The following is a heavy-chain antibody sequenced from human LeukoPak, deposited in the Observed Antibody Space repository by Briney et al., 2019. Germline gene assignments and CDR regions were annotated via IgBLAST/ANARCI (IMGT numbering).Heavy chain of an antibody. CDR1: GFTFSSYS. CDR3: ARPATYGEWLFNYYYYMDV. Sequence: KPGGSLRLSCAASGFTFSSYSMNWVRQAPGKGLEWVSSISSSSSYVYYADSVKGRFTISRDNAKNSLYLQMNSLRAEDTAVYYCARPATYGEWLFNYYYYMDVWGKGTTVTVSS. J-gene: IGHJ6*03. V-gene: IGHV3-21*01. CDR2: ISSSSSYV. D-gene: IGHD3-3*01.